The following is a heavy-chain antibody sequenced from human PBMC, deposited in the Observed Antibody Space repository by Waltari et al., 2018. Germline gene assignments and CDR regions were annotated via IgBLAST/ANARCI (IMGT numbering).Heavy chain of an antibody. Sequence: VQLVETGGELMQPGGSLRGSCVASGFSFRYNSMIRVRRAPGKGREWVAKIDSGGGTYYADSVKGRFTISRDTSKDTLYLQLNRLTAEDTAVYYCARPSGFSRHFDYWGRGTLVTVSS. CDR3: ARPSGFSRHFDY. D-gene: IGHD3-22*01. J-gene: IGHJ4*02. CDR2: IDSGGGT. CDR1: GFSFRYNS. V-gene: IGHV3-53*02.